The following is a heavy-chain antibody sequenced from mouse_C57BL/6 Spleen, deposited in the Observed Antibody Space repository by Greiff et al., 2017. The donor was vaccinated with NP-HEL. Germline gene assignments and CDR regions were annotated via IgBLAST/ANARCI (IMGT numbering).Heavy chain of an antibody. CDR3: ARGGVYDYDDAMDY. D-gene: IGHD2-4*01. CDR1: GYYITSGYY. J-gene: IGHJ4*01. CDR2: ISYDGSN. V-gene: IGHV3-6*01. Sequence: EVQLQQSGPGLVKPSQSLSLTCSVTGYYITSGYYWNWIRQFPGNKLEWMGYISYDGSNNYNPSLKNRISITRDTSKNQFFLKLNSVTTEDTATYYCARGGVYDYDDAMDYWGQGTSVTVSS.